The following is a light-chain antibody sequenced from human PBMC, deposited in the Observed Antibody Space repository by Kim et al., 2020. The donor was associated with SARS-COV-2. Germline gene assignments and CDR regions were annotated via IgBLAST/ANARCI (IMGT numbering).Light chain of an antibody. V-gene: IGLV6-57*01. CDR2: QDN. Sequence: GKTVTISCTRYSGSIASNYVQWSQQRPGSSPTTVIFQDNQRPSGVPDRFSGSIDSSSNSASLTISGLKTEDEADYYCQSYNSSHQVFGGGTQLTVL. CDR1: SGSIASNY. J-gene: IGLJ3*02. CDR3: QSYNSSHQV.